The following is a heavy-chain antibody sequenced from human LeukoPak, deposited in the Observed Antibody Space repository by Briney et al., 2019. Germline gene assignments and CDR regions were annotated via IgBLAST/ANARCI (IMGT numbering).Heavy chain of an antibody. Sequence: SETLSLTCAVYGGSFSGYYWSWIRQPPGKGLEWIGEIDHTGSTNYNPSLKSRVTISVDTSKNQSSLKLTSVTAADTAVFYCARGIATRLSRAYYYDHYYMDVWGNGTTVTVSS. D-gene: IGHD6-6*01. CDR1: GGSFSGYY. CDR3: ARGIATRLSRAYYYDHYYMDV. V-gene: IGHV4-34*01. J-gene: IGHJ6*03. CDR2: IDHTGST.